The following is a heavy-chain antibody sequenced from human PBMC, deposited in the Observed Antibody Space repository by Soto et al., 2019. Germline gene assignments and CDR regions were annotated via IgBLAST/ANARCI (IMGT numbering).Heavy chain of an antibody. J-gene: IGHJ4*02. CDR2: KKQDGSEK. D-gene: IGHD5-18*01. CDR1: GFTFSSYW. CDR3: ATHTAMVPYYFDY. V-gene: IGHV3-7*03. Sequence: GGSLRLSCAASGFTFSSYWMSWVRQAPGKGLEWVANKKQDGSEKYYVDSVKGRFTISRDNAKNSLYLQMNSLRAEDTAVYYCATHTAMVPYYFDYWGQGTLVTVS.